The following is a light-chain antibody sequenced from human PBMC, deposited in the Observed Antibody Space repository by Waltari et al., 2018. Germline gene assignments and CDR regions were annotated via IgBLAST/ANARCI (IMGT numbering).Light chain of an antibody. CDR1: QTINSY. Sequence: DIQMTQSPSSLSASVGDRVTITCRTSQTINSYLNGYQQKPGKAPQLLIYAASSLQSGVPSRFSGSESGTDFTLTISSLQPEDFATYYCQQTYSAPKTFGQGTRVEMK. CDR3: QQTYSAPKT. J-gene: IGKJ1*01. CDR2: AAS. V-gene: IGKV1-39*01.